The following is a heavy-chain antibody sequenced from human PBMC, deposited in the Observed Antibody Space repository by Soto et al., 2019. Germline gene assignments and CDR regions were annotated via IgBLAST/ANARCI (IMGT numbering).Heavy chain of an antibody. J-gene: IGHJ4*02. CDR1: GFSLSTSGVG. V-gene: IGHV2-5*02. CDR2: IYWDDDK. D-gene: IGHD4-17*01. CDR3: AHSLAATNYGHYEASNSFAY. Sequence: QITLKESGPTLVKPTQTLTLTCTFSGFSLSTSGVGVGWIRQPPGKALEWLALIYWDDDKRYSPSLKSRLTITNDTSKNQVVLTMTNIDPVDTATYYCAHSLAATNYGHYEASNSFAYRRQGTLAT.